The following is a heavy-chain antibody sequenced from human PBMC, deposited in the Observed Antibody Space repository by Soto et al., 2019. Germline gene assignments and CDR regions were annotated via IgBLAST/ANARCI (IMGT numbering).Heavy chain of an antibody. D-gene: IGHD2-15*01. CDR1: GYTFTSYY. CDR3: ARDLYCSGGSCYPPVSDY. CDR2: INPSGGST. V-gene: IGHV1-46*01. J-gene: IGHJ4*02. Sequence: QVQLVQSGAEVKKPGASVKVSCKASGYTFTSYYMHWVRQAPGQGLEWTGIINPSGGSTSYAQKFQGRVTMTRDTSTSTVYMELSSLRSEDTAVYYCARDLYCSGGSCYPPVSDYWGQGTLVTVSS.